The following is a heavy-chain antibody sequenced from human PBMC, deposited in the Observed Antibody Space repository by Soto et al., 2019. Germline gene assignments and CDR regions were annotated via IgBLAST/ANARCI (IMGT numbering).Heavy chain of an antibody. CDR2: IYYSGST. J-gene: IGHJ3*02. CDR3: ARGARNFWSGYYRSAAFDI. Sequence: PSETLSRTCTVSGGSISSYYWSWNRQPPGKGLEWIGYIYYSGSTNYNPSLKSRVTISVDTSKNQFSLKLSSVTAADTAVYYCARGARNFWSGYYRSAAFDIWGQGTMVTV. V-gene: IGHV4-59*01. CDR1: GGSISSYY. D-gene: IGHD3-3*01.